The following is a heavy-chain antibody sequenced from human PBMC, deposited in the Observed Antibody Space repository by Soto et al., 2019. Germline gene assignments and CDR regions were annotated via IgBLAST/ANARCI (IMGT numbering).Heavy chain of an antibody. CDR3: ARLKGGAFDI. CDR1: GGSISSGEYY. D-gene: IGHD3-16*01. CDR2: IYYSGST. Sequence: NPSETLSLTCSVSGGSISSGEYYWSWIRQPPGKGLEWIGYIYYSGSTYYNPSLKSRVTISVDTSKNQFSLKLSSVTAADTAVYYCARLKGGAFDIWGQGTMVTVSS. J-gene: IGHJ3*02. V-gene: IGHV4-30-4*01.